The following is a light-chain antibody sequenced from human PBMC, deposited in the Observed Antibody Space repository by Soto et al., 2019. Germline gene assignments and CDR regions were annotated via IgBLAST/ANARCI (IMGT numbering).Light chain of an antibody. CDR1: SSDVGGYNY. Sequence: QSVLTQPRSVSGSPGQSVTISCTGTSSDVGGYNYVSWYQQHPGKAPKLMVYDVSKRPSGVPDRLSGSKSGNTASLTISGPQAEDEADYYCCSYAGRYTYVFGTGTKVTVL. CDR3: CSYAGRYTYV. V-gene: IGLV2-11*01. CDR2: DVS. J-gene: IGLJ1*01.